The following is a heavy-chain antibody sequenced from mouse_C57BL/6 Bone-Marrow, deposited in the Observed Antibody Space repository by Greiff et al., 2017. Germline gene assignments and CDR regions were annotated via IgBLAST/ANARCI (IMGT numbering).Heavy chain of an antibody. Sequence: QVQLQQSGAELVRPGSSVKLSCKASGYTFPSYGISWVKQRPGQGLELIGEIYPCSGDTHYNEKFKVKATLTAEPSYSAAYMELRSLTSEDSAVYFGASPSGSSGYAMDYWGQGTSVTVAS. J-gene: IGHJ4*01. CDR1: GYTFPSYG. CDR2: IYPCSGDT. CDR3: ASPSGSSGYAMDY. V-gene: IGHV1-81*01. D-gene: IGHD3-2*02.